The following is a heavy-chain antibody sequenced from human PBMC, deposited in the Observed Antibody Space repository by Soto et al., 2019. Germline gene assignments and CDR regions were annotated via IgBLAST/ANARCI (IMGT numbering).Heavy chain of an antibody. Sequence: SETLCLTCAVSGGSISSGGYSWSWIRQPPGKGLEWIGYIYRSGSTYYNPSLKSRVTISVDRSKNQFSLKLSSVTAADTAVYYCARAVDTAMVFDYWGQGTLVTVSS. V-gene: IGHV4-30-2*01. CDR3: ARAVDTAMVFDY. CDR2: IYRSGST. D-gene: IGHD5-18*01. CDR1: GGSISSGGYS. J-gene: IGHJ4*02.